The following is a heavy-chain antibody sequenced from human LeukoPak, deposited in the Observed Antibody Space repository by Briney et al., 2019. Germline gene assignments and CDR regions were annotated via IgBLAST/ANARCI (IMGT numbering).Heavy chain of an antibody. J-gene: IGHJ4*02. CDR3: ARGGNSGWRTPNDDY. Sequence: ASVKVSCKASGYTFTSYGISWVRQAPGQGLEWMGWSSAYNGNTNYAQKLQGRVTMTTDTSTSTAYVELRSLRSDDTAVYYCARGGNSGWRTPNDDYWGQGTLVTVSS. CDR2: SSAYNGNT. D-gene: IGHD6-19*01. V-gene: IGHV1-18*01. CDR1: GYTFTSYG.